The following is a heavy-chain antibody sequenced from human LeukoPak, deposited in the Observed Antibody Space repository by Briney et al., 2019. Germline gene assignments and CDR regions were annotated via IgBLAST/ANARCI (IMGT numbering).Heavy chain of an antibody. CDR1: GFTFSSYA. V-gene: IGHV3-21*01. CDR3: ATDGGPAYSSSWYLY. J-gene: IGHJ4*02. Sequence: GGSLRLSCAASGFTFSSYAMSWVRQAPGKGLEWVSSISSSSSYIYYADSVKGRFTISRDNAKNSLYLQMNSLRAEDTAVYYCATDGGPAYSSSWYLYWGQGSRVTVSS. D-gene: IGHD6-13*01. CDR2: ISSSSSYI.